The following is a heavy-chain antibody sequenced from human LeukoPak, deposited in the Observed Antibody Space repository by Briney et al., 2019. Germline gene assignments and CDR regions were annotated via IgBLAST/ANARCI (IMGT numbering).Heavy chain of an antibody. Sequence: GGSLRLSCAASGFTFSSYEMNWVRQAPGKGLEWVSYISSSGSTIYYADPVKGRFTISRDNAKNSLYLQMNSLRAEDTAVYYCGRGHWGLDYWGQGALVTVSS. J-gene: IGHJ4*02. CDR3: GRGHWGLDY. V-gene: IGHV3-48*03. D-gene: IGHD7-27*01. CDR2: ISSSGSTI. CDR1: GFTFSSYE.